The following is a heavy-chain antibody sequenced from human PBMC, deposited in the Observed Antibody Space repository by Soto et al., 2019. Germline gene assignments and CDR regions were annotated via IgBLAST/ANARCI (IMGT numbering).Heavy chain of an antibody. Sequence: GGSLRLSCAASGFTVSSNYMSWVRQAPGKGLEWVSVIYSGGSTYYADSVKGRFTISRDNSKNTLYLQMNSLRAEDTAVYYCASSGNPYYFDYWGQGTLVTVSS. V-gene: IGHV3-53*01. CDR1: GFTVSSNY. CDR2: IYSGGST. J-gene: IGHJ4*02. D-gene: IGHD5-12*01. CDR3: ASSGNPYYFDY.